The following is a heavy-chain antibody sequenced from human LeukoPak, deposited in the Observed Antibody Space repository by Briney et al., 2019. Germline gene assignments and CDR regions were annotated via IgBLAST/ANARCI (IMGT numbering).Heavy chain of an antibody. CDR3: AKLGTYWYFDV. V-gene: IGHV3-23*01. CDR1: GFTFSSYS. J-gene: IGHJ2*01. D-gene: IGHD3-16*01. Sequence: GGSLRLSCAASGFTFSSYSMNWVRQAPGKGLEWVSGISGSAVDTYYADSVKGRFTISRDNSENELFLQMNNLRAEDTAVYFCAKLGTYWYFDVWGRGTLVTVSS. CDR2: ISGSAVDT.